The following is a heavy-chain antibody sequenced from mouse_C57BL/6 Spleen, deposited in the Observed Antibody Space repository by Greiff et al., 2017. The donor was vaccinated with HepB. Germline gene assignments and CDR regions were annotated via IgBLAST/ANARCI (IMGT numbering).Heavy chain of an antibody. CDR2: INPNNGGT. Sequence: VQLQQSGPELVKPGASVKIPCKASGYTFTDYNMDWVKQSHGKSLEWIGDINPNNGGTIYNQKFKGKATLTVDKSSSTAYMELRSLTSEDTAVYYCARSGGDYGKFNYYAMDYWGQGTSVTVSS. D-gene: IGHD2-1*01. J-gene: IGHJ4*01. CDR1: GYTFTDYN. CDR3: ARSGGDYGKFNYYAMDY. V-gene: IGHV1-18*01.